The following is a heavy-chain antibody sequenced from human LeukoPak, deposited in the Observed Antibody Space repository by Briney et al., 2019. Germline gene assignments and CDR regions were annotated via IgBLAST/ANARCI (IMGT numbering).Heavy chain of an antibody. V-gene: IGHV4-34*01. CDR2: INHSGST. J-gene: IGHJ6*03. D-gene: IGHD7-27*01. Sequence: PSETLSLTCAVYGGSFSGYYWSWIRQPPGKGLEWIGEINHSGSTNYNPSLKSRVTISVDTSKNQFSLKLSSVTAADTAVYYCARERRSGAGYYYYMDVWGKGTTVTVSS. CDR3: ARERRSGAGYYYYMDV. CDR1: GGSFSGYY.